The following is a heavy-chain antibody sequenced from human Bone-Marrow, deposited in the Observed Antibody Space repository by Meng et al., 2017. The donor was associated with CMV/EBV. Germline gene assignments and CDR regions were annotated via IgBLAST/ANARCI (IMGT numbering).Heavy chain of an antibody. J-gene: IGHJ4*02. CDR2: IKQDGSEK. CDR1: GFTFSSYW. Sequence: GGSLRLSCAASGFTFSSYWMSWVRQAPGKGLEWVANIKQDGSEKYYVDSVKGRFTISRDNAKNSLYLQMNSLRAEDTAVYYCARGIRIAAAGTFDYWGQGTRVTGSS. V-gene: IGHV3-7*01. CDR3: ARGIRIAAAGTFDY. D-gene: IGHD6-13*01.